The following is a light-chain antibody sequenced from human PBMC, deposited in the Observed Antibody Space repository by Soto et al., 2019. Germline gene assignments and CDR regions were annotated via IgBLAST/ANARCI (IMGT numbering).Light chain of an antibody. CDR1: NSNIGSNA. CDR3: AAWDDRLNAPV. Sequence: QSVLTQPPSASGTPGQRVTISCSVSNSNIGSNAVNWYQQLPGTAPKLLIHGNDQRPSGVPDRLSGSKSGTSASLAISGLQSEDEADYYCAAWDDRLNAPVFGGGTKVTVL. CDR2: GND. J-gene: IGLJ2*01. V-gene: IGLV1-44*01.